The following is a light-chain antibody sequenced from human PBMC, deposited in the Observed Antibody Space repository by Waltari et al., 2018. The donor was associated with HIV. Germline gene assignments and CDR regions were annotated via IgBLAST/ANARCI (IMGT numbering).Light chain of an antibody. CDR1: DRDLGGHNS. CDR2: DVT. CDR3: KSSTTRSTPCV. V-gene: IGLV2-14*01. J-gene: IGLJ1*01. Sequence: QSALTQPASVSGSPGQSITISCTGTDRDLGGHNSVAWYQQHPGKAPKLIIYDVTNRPSGVSKRFSGSKSGNTASLTISGLQAEDEADYYCKSSTTRSTPCVFGSGTKVTVL.